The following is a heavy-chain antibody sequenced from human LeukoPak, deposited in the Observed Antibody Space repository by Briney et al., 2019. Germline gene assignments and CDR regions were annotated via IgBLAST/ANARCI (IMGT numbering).Heavy chain of an antibody. Sequence: GRSLRLSCAASGFTFRGYAMHWVRQAPGQGLEWVALVSNDGDNEYYADSVEGRFTISRDTPKNALYLQMNSLRPEDTAIYYCARSREHVHYNYYYFDMAVWGKGTTVTVSS. V-gene: IGHV3-30*17. J-gene: IGHJ6*03. D-gene: IGHD1/OR15-1a*01. CDR1: GFTFRGYA. CDR3: ARSREHVHYNYYYFDMAV. CDR2: VSNDGDNE.